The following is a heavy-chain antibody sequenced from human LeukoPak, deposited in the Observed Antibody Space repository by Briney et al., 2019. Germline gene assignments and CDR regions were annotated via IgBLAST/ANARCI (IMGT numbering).Heavy chain of an antibody. V-gene: IGHV3-48*01. CDR2: ISSSIITI. CDR1: GFTFSSYS. Sequence: GGSLRLSCAASGFTFSSYSMNWVRQAPGKGLEWVSYISSSIITIYYTDSVKGRFAISRDNAKNSLYLQMNSLRAEDTAVYYCVREQWWRLDYWGQGTLVTVSS. CDR3: VREQWWRLDY. J-gene: IGHJ4*02. D-gene: IGHD2-21*02.